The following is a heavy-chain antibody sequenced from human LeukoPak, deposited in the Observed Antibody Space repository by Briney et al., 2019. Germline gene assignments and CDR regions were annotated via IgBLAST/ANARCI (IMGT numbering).Heavy chain of an antibody. D-gene: IGHD3-22*01. Sequence: GSSVKVSCKASGGTFSSYAISWVRQAPGQGLEWMGGIIPIFGTANYAQKFQGRVTITADESTSTAYMELSSLRSEDTAVYYCTRGPNYYDSGGYSDWFDPWGQGTLVTVSS. V-gene: IGHV1-69*01. J-gene: IGHJ5*02. CDR1: GGTFSSYA. CDR2: IIPIFGTA. CDR3: TRGPNYYDSGGYSDWFDP.